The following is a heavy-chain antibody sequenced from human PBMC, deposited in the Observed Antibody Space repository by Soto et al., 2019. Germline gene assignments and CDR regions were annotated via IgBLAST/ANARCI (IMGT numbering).Heavy chain of an antibody. D-gene: IGHD1-26*01. CDR3: ARGQWELTPMGARFDP. CDR1: GYTFTGYY. V-gene: IGHV1-2*02. J-gene: IGHJ5*02. CDR2: INPNSGGT. Sequence: GASVKVSCKASGYTFTGYYMHWVRQAPGQGLERMGWINPNSGGTNYAQKFQGRVTMTRDTSISTAYMELSRLRSDDTAVYYCARGQWELTPMGARFDPWGQGTLVTVSS.